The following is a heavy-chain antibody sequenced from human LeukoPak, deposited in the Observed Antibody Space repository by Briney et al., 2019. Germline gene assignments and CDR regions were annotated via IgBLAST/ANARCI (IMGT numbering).Heavy chain of an antibody. CDR2: IKQDGSEK. CDR3: ARRGVVVPAATPDY. CDR1: GFTFSSYW. J-gene: IGHJ4*02. Sequence: GGSLRLPCAASGFTFSSYWMSWVRQAPGKGLEWVANIKQDGSEKYYVDSVKGRFTISRDNAKNSLYLQMNSLRAEDTAVYYCARRGVVVPAATPDYWGQGTLVTVSS. D-gene: IGHD2-2*01. V-gene: IGHV3-7*01.